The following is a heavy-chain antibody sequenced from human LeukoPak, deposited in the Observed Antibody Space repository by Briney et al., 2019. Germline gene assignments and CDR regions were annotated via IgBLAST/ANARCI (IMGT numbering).Heavy chain of an antibody. CDR2: ISWNSGSI. CDR1: GFTFDDYA. Sequence: GGSLRLSCAASGFTFDDYAMHWVRQAPGKGREWVSRISWNSGSIGYADSVEGLFTISRDNAQHSLYLQMNSLRAGDTALYYCAKYGLAEMIAPVAPFVYWGEGTLVTVSS. D-gene: IGHD5-24*01. J-gene: IGHJ4*02. V-gene: IGHV3-9*01. CDR3: AKYGLAEMIAPVAPFVY.